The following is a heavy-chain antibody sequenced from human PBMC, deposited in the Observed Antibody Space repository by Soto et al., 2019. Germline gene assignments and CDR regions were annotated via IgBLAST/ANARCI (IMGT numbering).Heavy chain of an antibody. D-gene: IGHD1-26*01. CDR1: GFSFSSFA. Sequence: EVLLLESGGGLVQPGGSLRLSCEASGFSFSSFAMNWVRQAPGKGLEWVSAIGDSGASTYYADSVKGLFTISRDNSRNTLSLQLNSLRAEDTAVYYCAKGVELDVWGNGTTVTVSS. V-gene: IGHV3-23*01. J-gene: IGHJ6*04. CDR2: IGDSGAST. CDR3: AKGVELDV.